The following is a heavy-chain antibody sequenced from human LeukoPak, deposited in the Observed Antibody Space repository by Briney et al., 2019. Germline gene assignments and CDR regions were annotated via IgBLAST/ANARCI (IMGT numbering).Heavy chain of an antibody. V-gene: IGHV1-2*02. D-gene: IGHD2-15*01. Sequence: ASVKVSCKASGYTFTGYYMHWVRLAPGQGVEWMGWINPNRGGTNYVQKFQGRVTMTRDTSIITAYMELSRLRSDDKAVYYCARILTRSPDDAFDIWGQGTMVTVSS. CDR3: ARILTRSPDDAFDI. CDR1: GYTFTGYY. J-gene: IGHJ3*02. CDR2: INPNRGGT.